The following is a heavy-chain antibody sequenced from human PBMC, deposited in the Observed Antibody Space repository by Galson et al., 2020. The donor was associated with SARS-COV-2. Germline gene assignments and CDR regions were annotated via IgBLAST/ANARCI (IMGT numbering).Heavy chain of an antibody. CDR2: IYYSGTT. CDR1: GGSISSSSYY. V-gene: IGHV4-39*07. CDR3: ARATSWGMDV. Sequence: SETLSLTCTVSGGSISSSSYYWGWIRQPPGKGLEWIGSIYYSGTTYYNPSLKSRVTISVDTSKNQFSLNLISVTAADTAVYYCARATSWGMDVWGQGSTVIVSS. J-gene: IGHJ6*02.